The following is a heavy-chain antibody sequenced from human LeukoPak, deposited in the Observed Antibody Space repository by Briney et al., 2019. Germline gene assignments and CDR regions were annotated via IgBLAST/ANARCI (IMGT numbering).Heavy chain of an antibody. Sequence: GGSLRLFCTASGFTFSSYAMSWVRQAPGKGLEWVSAISGSGSSTYYADSVKGRFTISRDNSEKMLYLQMNSLRAEDTAVYYCAKQMGHYYDSSGYLDAFGIWGQGTMVTVSS. CDR2: ISGSGSST. V-gene: IGHV3-23*01. CDR3: AKQMGHYYDSSGYLDAFGI. D-gene: IGHD3-22*01. CDR1: GFTFSSYA. J-gene: IGHJ3*02.